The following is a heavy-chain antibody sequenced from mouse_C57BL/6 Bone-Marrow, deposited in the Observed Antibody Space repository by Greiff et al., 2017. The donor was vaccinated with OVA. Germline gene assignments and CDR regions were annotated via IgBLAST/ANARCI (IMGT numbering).Heavy chain of an antibody. V-gene: IGHV1-42*01. J-gene: IGHJ2*01. Sequence: VQLQQSGPELVKPGASVKISCKASGYSFTGYYMNWVKQSPEKSLEWIGEINPSTGGTTYNQKFKAKATLTVDKSSSTAYMQLKSLTSEDSAVYYCARSPYDYDVDDWGQGTTLTVSS. CDR1: GYSFTGYY. D-gene: IGHD2-4*01. CDR3: ARSPYDYDVDD. CDR2: INPSTGGT.